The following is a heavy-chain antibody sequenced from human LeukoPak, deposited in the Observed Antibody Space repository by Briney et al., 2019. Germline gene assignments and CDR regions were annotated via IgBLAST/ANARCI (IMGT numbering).Heavy chain of an antibody. Sequence: GGSLRLSCAASGFTFSSYAMSWVRQAPGKGLEWVSAISGSGGSTYYADSVKGRFTISRDNSKNTLYLQMNSLRAEDTAVYYCAKDGAGTTSPLNFDYWGQGTLVTVSS. CDR2: ISGSGGST. CDR1: GFTFSSYA. D-gene: IGHD1-7*01. CDR3: AKDGAGTTSPLNFDY. V-gene: IGHV3-23*01. J-gene: IGHJ4*02.